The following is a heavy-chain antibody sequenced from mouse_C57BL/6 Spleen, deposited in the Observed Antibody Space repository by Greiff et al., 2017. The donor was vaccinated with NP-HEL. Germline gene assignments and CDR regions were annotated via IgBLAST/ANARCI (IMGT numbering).Heavy chain of an antibody. CDR2: IYPGDGDT. V-gene: IGHV1-82*01. J-gene: IGHJ3*01. D-gene: IGHD1-1*01. CDR3: ARRTGSKGFAY. Sequence: QVQLKESGPELVKPGASVKISCKASGYAFSSSWMNWVKQRPGKGLEWIGRIYPGDGDTNYNGKFKGKATLTADKSSSTAYMQLSSLTSEDSAVYFCARRTGSKGFAYWGQGTLVTVSA. CDR1: GYAFSSSW.